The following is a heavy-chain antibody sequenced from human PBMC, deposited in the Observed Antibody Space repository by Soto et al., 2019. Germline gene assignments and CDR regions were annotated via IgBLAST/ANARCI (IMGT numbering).Heavy chain of an antibody. Sequence: GGSLRLSCAASGFTFSSYGMHWVRQAPGKGLEWVAVIWYDGSNKYYADSVKGRFTISRDNSKNTLYLQMNSLRAEDTAVYYCARDVWPSRYYYDSSGYYGIDYWGQGTLVTVSS. D-gene: IGHD3-22*01. CDR3: ARDVWPSRYYYDSSGYYGIDY. J-gene: IGHJ4*02. V-gene: IGHV3-33*01. CDR2: IWYDGSNK. CDR1: GFTFSSYG.